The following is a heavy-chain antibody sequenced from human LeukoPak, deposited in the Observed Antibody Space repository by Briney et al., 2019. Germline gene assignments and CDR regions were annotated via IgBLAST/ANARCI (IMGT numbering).Heavy chain of an antibody. CDR3: ARQRDFDWFPFDP. CDR2: IYPGDSDT. Sequence: PGESLKISCKGSGYSLTSYWIGWVRQMPGKGLEWMGIIYPGDSDTRYSPSFQGQVTISADKSISTAYLQWSSLKASDTAMYYCARQRDFDWFPFDPWGQGTLVTVSS. J-gene: IGHJ5*02. D-gene: IGHD3-9*01. CDR1: GYSLTSYW. V-gene: IGHV5-51*01.